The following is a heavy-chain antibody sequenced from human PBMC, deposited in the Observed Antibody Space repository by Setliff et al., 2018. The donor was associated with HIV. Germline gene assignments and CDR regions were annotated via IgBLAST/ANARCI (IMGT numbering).Heavy chain of an antibody. CDR2: VHYGGSI. CDR1: GGPISTNDYY. Sequence: PSETLSLTCTVSGGPISTNDYYWGFIRQSPGKGLEWIASVHYGGSIFYNPSLKSRVTLSVGTSKRQFFLNLSSATTADTAMYYCARHIAGYSDYDFGWFDPWGQGTLVTVSS. J-gene: IGHJ5*02. D-gene: IGHD5-12*01. V-gene: IGHV4-39*01. CDR3: ARHIAGYSDYDFGWFDP.